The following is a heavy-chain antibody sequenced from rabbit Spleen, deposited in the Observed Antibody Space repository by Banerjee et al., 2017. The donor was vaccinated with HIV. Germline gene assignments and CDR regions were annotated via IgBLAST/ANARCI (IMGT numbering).Heavy chain of an antibody. CDR1: GFDFSDKAV. J-gene: IGHJ6*01. D-gene: IGHD1-1*01. CDR2: INAITGRA. V-gene: IGHV1S45*01. CDR3: ARDTSSSFSSYGMDL. Sequence: QEQLVESGGGLVQPEGSLTLTCKASGFDFSDKAVMCWVRQAPGKGLQWIACINAITGRAVYATWAKGRFTFSKTSSTTVTLQMTRLTAADTATYFCARDTSSSFSSYGMDLWGQGTLVTVS.